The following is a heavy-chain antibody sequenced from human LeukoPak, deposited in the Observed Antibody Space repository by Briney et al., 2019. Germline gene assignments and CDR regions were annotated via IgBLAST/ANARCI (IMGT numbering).Heavy chain of an antibody. J-gene: IGHJ4*02. D-gene: IGHD5-18*01. Sequence: ASVKVSCKASGYTFTSYGISWVRQAPGQGLEWMGWISAYNGNTNYAQKLQGRVTMTTDTSTSTAYMELSRLRSDDTAVYYCAPTAMDLYYFDYWGQGTLVTVSS. CDR3: APTAMDLYYFDY. CDR2: ISAYNGNT. V-gene: IGHV1-18*01. CDR1: GYTFTSYG.